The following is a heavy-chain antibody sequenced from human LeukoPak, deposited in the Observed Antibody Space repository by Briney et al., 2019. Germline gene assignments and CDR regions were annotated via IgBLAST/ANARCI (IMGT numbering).Heavy chain of an antibody. Sequence: PGGSLRLSCAASGFTFSSYWMSWVRQAPGKGLEWVANIKRDGSEKYYVDSVKGRFTISRDNAKNSLYLQMNSLRAEDTAVYYCAREMELRYFDWLLTGSFDYWGQGTLVTVSS. D-gene: IGHD3-9*01. J-gene: IGHJ4*02. CDR2: IKRDGSEK. CDR3: AREMELRYFDWLLTGSFDY. V-gene: IGHV3-7*01. CDR1: GFTFSSYW.